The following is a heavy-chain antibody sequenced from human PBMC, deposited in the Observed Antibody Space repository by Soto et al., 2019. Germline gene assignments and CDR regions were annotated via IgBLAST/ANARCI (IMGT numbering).Heavy chain of an antibody. D-gene: IGHD2-2*01. Sequence: SETLSLTCTVSGGSISSSSYYWGWIRQPPGKGLEWIGNIYYSGNTYYNPSLKSRVTISVDTSKNQFSLKLSSVTAADTAVYYCASVRLVPAAMRGYYYYYGMDVWGQGTTVTVSS. CDR1: GGSISSSSYY. J-gene: IGHJ6*02. V-gene: IGHV4-39*01. CDR2: IYYSGNT. CDR3: ASVRLVPAAMRGYYYYYGMDV.